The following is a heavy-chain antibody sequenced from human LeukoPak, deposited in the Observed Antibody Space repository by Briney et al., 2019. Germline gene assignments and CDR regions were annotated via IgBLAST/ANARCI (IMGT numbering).Heavy chain of an antibody. CDR1: GGSISSSSYY. CDR3: ASTTPSSSSVGDDAFDI. CDR2: IYYSGST. J-gene: IGHJ3*02. D-gene: IGHD6-6*01. V-gene: IGHV4-39*07. Sequence: SETLSLTCTVSGGSISSSSYYWGWIRQPPGKGLEWIGSIYYSGSTYYNPSLKSRVTISVDTSKNQFSLKLSSVTAADTAVYYCASTTPSSSSVGDDAFDIWGQGTMVTVSS.